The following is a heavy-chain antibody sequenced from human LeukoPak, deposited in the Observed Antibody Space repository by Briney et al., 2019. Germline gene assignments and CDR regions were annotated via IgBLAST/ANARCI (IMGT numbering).Heavy chain of an antibody. CDR3: ASAGYSSGWHPF. V-gene: IGHV4-34*01. D-gene: IGHD6-19*01. CDR1: GGSISSYY. Sequence: SETLSLTCTVSGGSISSYYWSWIRQPPGKGLEWIGEINHSGSTNYSPSLKSRVTISVDTSKNQFSLKLSSVTAADTAVYYCASAGYSSGWHPFWGQGTLVTVSS. CDR2: INHSGST. J-gene: IGHJ4*02.